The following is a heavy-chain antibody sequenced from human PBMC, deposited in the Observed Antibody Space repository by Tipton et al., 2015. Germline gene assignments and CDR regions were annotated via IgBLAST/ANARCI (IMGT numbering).Heavy chain of an antibody. CDR2: LYFSGST. J-gene: IGHJ6*02. Sequence: GLVKPSENLSLTCTVSGGSVTSGSYYWSWIRQPPGKGLEWIGSLYFSGSTYYNPSLKSRVTISIDRFKNQFSLKMSSVTAADTAVYFCARDLEHGMDVWGQGTTVTVS. CDR3: ARDLEHGMDV. CDR1: GGSVTSGSYY. V-gene: IGHV4-61*01.